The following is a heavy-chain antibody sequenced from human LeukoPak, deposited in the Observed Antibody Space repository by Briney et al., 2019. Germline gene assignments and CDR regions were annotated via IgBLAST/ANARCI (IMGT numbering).Heavy chain of an antibody. D-gene: IGHD2-2*01. CDR2: IIPIFGTA. CDR3: ASADIVVVPAALDGGYYYYMDV. V-gene: IGHV1-69*05. Sequence: ASVKVSCTASGGTFSSYAISWVRQAPGQGLEWMAGIIPIFGTANYAQTFQGRVTITTDESTSTAYMELSSLRSEDTAVYYCASADIVVVPAALDGGYYYYMDVWGKGTTVTVSS. CDR1: GGTFSSYA. J-gene: IGHJ6*03.